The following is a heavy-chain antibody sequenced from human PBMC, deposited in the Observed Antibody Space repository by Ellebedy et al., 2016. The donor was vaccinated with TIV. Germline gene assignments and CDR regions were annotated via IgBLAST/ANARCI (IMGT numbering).Heavy chain of an antibody. CDR2: IGTTGDT. V-gene: IGHV3-13*01. J-gene: IGHJ4*02. CDR1: GFTFSSYD. CDR3: SRSNGDSGGGDFDY. Sequence: GESLKISCAASGFTFSSYDMYWVRQVTGKGLECVSAIGTTGDTYYPGAVKGRFTISRENAKNSVFLQMNSLRAGDTALYYCSRSNGDSGGGDFDYWGQGTLFTVSS. D-gene: IGHD4-17*01.